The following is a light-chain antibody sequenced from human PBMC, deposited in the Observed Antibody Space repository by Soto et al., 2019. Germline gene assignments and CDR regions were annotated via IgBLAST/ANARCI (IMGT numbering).Light chain of an antibody. CDR3: QHYVDSAWG. CDR1: QSFNSKD. CDR2: AAS. J-gene: IGKJ1*01. V-gene: IGKV3-20*01. Sequence: EIVLTQSPGTLSLSPGERATLSCWASQSFNSKDLAWFQKRPGQPPSILMYAASSRAAGVPDRFSGSVSGTDFTLNISRLKHAHFAVYYTQHYVDSAWGFGKRTKVEI.